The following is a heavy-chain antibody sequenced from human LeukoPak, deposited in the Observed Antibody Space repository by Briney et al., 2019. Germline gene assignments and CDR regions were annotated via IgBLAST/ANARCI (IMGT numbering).Heavy chain of an antibody. D-gene: IGHD5-12*01. V-gene: IGHV4-59*12. Sequence: SETLSLTCTVPGGSISSYYWSWIRQPPGKGLEWIGYIYYSGSTNYNPSLKSRVTISVDTSKNQFSLKLSSVTAADTAVYYCAREGGGLRPFDYWGQGTLVTVSS. CDR2: IYYSGST. J-gene: IGHJ4*02. CDR1: GGSISSYY. CDR3: AREGGGLRPFDY.